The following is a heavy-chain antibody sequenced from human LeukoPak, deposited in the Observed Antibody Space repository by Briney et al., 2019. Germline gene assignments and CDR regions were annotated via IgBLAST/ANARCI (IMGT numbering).Heavy chain of an antibody. V-gene: IGHV3-23*01. CDR3: AKDISTRWYSSTPLPGDY. CDR1: GFTFSSYA. J-gene: IGHJ4*02. CDR2: ITGSGGNT. Sequence: GSLRLSCAASGFTFSSYAMSWVRQAPGKGLEWVSGITGSGGNTYYADSVKGRFIISRDNSKNTLYLQMSSLRAEDTAIYYCAKDISTRWYSSTPLPGDYWGQGTLVTVSS. D-gene: IGHD6-13*01.